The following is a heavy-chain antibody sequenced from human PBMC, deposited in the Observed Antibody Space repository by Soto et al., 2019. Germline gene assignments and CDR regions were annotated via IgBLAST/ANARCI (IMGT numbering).Heavy chain of an antibody. D-gene: IGHD6-13*01. CDR3: ARGPFIAAAGNLGWY. J-gene: IGHJ4*02. CDR1: GYTLTRYY. V-gene: IGHV1-46*01. CDR2: IHPSGGSK. Sequence: ASVKGSFQASGYTLTRYYMHWLRQAPRQGLEWMGIIHPSGGSKSYAQKFQGRVTMTRDTSTSTVYMELSSLRSEDTAVYYCARGPFIAAAGNLGWYWGQGTLVPVSS.